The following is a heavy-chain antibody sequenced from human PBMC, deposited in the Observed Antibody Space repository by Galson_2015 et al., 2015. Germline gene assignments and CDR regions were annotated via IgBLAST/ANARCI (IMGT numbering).Heavy chain of an antibody. CDR2: ISYDGSNK. J-gene: IGHJ4*02. V-gene: IGHV3-30-3*01. Sequence: SLRLSCAASGFTFSSYAMHWVRQAPGKGLEWVAVISYDGSNKYYADSVKGRFTISRDNSKNTLYLQMNSLRAEDTAVYYCASLRGYSYGYGYWGQGTLVTVSS. D-gene: IGHD5-18*01. CDR1: GFTFSSYA. CDR3: ASLRGYSYGYGY.